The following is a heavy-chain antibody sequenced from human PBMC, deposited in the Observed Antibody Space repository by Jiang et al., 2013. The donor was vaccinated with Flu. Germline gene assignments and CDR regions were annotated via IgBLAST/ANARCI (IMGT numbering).Heavy chain of an antibody. D-gene: IGHD2/OR15-2a*01. J-gene: IGHJ3*02. CDR2: VYYSGSA. CDR1: GYSINNGYF. Sequence: ACAVSGYSINNGYFWAWIRQPPGKGLEWIGSVYYSGSASYDPLLASRVTISLNTSENQVSLKLTSVTAADTALYYCARRGHLEFYETFDIWGQGKMVTVSS. V-gene: IGHV4-38-2*01. CDR3: ARRGHLEFYETFDI.